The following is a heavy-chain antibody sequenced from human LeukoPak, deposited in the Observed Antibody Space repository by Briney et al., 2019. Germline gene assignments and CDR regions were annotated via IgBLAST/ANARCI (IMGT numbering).Heavy chain of an antibody. D-gene: IGHD3-10*01. J-gene: IGHJ5*02. Sequence: PGGSLRLSCAASGFTFSDYYMMWIRQAPGKGLEGVSYISSSGSTIYYADSVKVRFTVSSDNAKNSLDLQMNSLRAEDTAVYYCARAGSVGFGELFGNWFDPWGQGTLVTVSS. CDR3: ARAGSVGFGELFGNWFDP. V-gene: IGHV3-11*01. CDR2: ISSSGSTI. CDR1: GFTFSDYY.